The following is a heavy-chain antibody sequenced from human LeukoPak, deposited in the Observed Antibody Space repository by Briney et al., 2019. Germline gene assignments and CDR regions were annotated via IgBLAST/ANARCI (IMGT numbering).Heavy chain of an antibody. CDR3: AEVGYYDILTGYLFDY. Sequence: GGSLRLSCAASGFTFSSYSMSWVRQAPGKGLEWVSAISGSGGSTYYADSVKGRFTISRDNSKNTLYLQMNSLRAEDTAVYYCAEVGYYDILTGYLFDYWGQGTLVTVSS. CDR1: GFTFSSYS. J-gene: IGHJ4*02. D-gene: IGHD3-9*01. V-gene: IGHV3-23*01. CDR2: ISGSGGST.